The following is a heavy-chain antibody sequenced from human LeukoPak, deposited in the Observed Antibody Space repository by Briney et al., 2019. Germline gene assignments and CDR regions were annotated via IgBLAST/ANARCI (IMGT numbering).Heavy chain of an antibody. D-gene: IGHD3-10*01. CDR3: ARVQYGSGSYFNWFDP. CDR1: GGSISSYY. Sequence: SETLSLTCTVSGGSISSYYWSWIRQPPGKGLEWIGYIYYSGSTNYNPSLKSRVTISVDTSKNQFSLKLSSVTAADTAVYYCARVQYGSGSYFNWFDPWGRGTLVTVSS. CDR2: IYYSGST. J-gene: IGHJ5*02. V-gene: IGHV4-59*01.